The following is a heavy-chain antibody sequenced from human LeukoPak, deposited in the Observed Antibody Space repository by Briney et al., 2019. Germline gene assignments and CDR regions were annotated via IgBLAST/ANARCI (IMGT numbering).Heavy chain of an antibody. CDR3: AKGYCSSTSCLFDP. V-gene: IGHV3-9*03. CDR1: GFTFDGYA. D-gene: IGHD2-2*01. J-gene: IGHJ5*02. CDR2: ISWNSGSI. Sequence: PGGSLRLSCAASGFTFDGYAMHWVRQAPGKGLEWVSGISWNSGSIGYADSVKGRFTISRDNAKNSLYLQMNSLRAEDMALYYCAKGYCSSTSCLFDPWGQGTLVTVSS.